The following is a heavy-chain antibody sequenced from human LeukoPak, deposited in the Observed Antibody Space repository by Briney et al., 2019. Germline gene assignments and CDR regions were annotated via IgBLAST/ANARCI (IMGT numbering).Heavy chain of an antibody. CDR2: MNPNSGNT. CDR3: ARAPTVTRRSCWFDP. CDR1: GYTFTSYD. J-gene: IGHJ5*02. Sequence: ASVKVSCKASGYTFTSYDINWVRQATGQGLEWMGWMNPNSGNTGYAQKFQGSVTITRNTSISTAYMELSSLRSEDTAVYYCARAPTVTRRSCWFDPWGQGTLVTVSS. D-gene: IGHD4-17*01. V-gene: IGHV1-8*03.